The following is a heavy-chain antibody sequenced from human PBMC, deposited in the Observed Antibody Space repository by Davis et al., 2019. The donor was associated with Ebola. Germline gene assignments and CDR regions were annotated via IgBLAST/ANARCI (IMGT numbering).Heavy chain of an antibody. Sequence: SETLSLTCTVSGYSISSGYYWGWIRQPPGKGLEWIGSIYHSGSTSYNPSLKSRVTISVDTSKNQFSLKLSSVTAADTAVYYCASPCNGGGDAFDIWGQGTMVTVSS. J-gene: IGHJ3*02. CDR2: IYHSGST. CDR1: GYSISSGYY. V-gene: IGHV4-38-2*02. CDR3: ASPCNGGGDAFDI. D-gene: IGHD3-16*01.